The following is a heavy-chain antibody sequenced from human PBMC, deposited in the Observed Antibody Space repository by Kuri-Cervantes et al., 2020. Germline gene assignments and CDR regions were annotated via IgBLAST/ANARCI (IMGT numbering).Heavy chain of an antibody. V-gene: IGHV3-30-3*01. CDR1: GFTFSSYA. Sequence: GESLKISCAASGFTFSSYAMHWVRQAPGKGLEWVAVISYDGSNKYYADSVKGRFTISRHNSKNTLYLQMNSLRAEDTAVYYCARDDDCGGDCSRAFDIWGQGTMVTVSS. J-gene: IGHJ3*02. CDR2: ISYDGSNK. D-gene: IGHD2-21*02. CDR3: ARDDDCGGDCSRAFDI.